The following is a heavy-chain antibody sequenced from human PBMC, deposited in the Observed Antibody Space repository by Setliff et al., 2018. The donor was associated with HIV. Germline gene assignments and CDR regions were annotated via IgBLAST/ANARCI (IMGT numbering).Heavy chain of an antibody. Sequence: PSETLSLTCAVSGYSITSGYSWGWIRQSPGKGLEWIGNAYHSGNTYHSPSLKTRVTMSVDTSKRQFSLKLSSVTAADTAVYYCARLFQWMSFSFDIWGQGTLVTVSS. D-gene: IGHD5-12*01. CDR1: GYSITSGYS. CDR3: ARLFQWMSFSFDI. CDR2: AYHSGNT. J-gene: IGHJ3*02. V-gene: IGHV4-38-2*01.